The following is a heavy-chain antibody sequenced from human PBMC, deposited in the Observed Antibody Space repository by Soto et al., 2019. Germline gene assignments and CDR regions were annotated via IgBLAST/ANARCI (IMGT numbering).Heavy chain of an antibody. D-gene: IGHD2-15*01. V-gene: IGHV1-69*01. CDR1: GGTFSSYA. CDR2: VIPIFGTA. J-gene: IGHJ6*02. CDR3: ARSQGGSSSLDIYYYYYYGMDV. Sequence: QVQLVQSGDEVKKPGSSVKVSCKAPGGTFSSYAISWVRQAPGQGLEWMGGVIPIFGTAKYAQKFQGRVTITADESTSTGYMELRSLRSEDTAVYYCARSQGGSSSLDIYYYYYYGMDVWGHGTTITVSS.